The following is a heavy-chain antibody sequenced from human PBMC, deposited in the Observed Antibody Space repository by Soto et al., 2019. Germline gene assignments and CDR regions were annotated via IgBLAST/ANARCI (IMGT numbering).Heavy chain of an antibody. D-gene: IGHD3-3*01. J-gene: IGHJ6*02. Sequence: ASVKVSCKASGYTFTSYDINWVRQATGQGLEWMGWMNPNSGNTGYAQKFQGRVTMTRNTSISTAYMELSSLRSEDTAVYYCARGSGDFWGGYLDYYYGMDVWGQGTTVTVSS. V-gene: IGHV1-8*01. CDR2: MNPNSGNT. CDR1: GYTFTSYD. CDR3: ARGSGDFWGGYLDYYYGMDV.